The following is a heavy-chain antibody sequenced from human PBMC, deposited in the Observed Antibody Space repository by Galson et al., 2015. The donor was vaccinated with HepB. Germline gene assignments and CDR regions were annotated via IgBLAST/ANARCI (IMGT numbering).Heavy chain of an antibody. J-gene: IGHJ1*01. CDR2: IIPILGIA. CDR3: ALPSGDIAVSGKSMMQYFQH. D-gene: IGHD6-19*01. V-gene: IGHV1-69*04. CDR1: GGTFSRYA. Sequence: SVKVSCRASGGTFSRYAISWVRQAPGQGLEWMGRIIPILGIANYAQKFQGRATITADKSTSTSYMELSSLRSEDTAVYYCALPSGDIAVSGKSMMQYFQHWGQCTLVTVSS.